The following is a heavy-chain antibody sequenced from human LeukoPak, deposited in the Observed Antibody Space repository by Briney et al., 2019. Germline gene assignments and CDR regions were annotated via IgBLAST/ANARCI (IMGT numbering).Heavy chain of an antibody. CDR2: ISYDGSNK. CDR1: GFTFSSYG. J-gene: IGHJ6*04. V-gene: IGHV3-30*18. Sequence: PGRSLRLSRAASGFTFSSYGMHWVRQAPGKGLEWVAVISYDGSNKYYADSVKGRFTISRDNSKNTLYLQMNSLRAEDTAVYYCAKVDILTGAPSVYWYYGMDVWGKGTTVTVSS. CDR3: AKVDILTGAPSVYWYYGMDV. D-gene: IGHD3-9*01.